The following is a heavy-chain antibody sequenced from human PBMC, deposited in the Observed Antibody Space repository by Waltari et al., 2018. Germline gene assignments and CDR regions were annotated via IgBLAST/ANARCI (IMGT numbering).Heavy chain of an antibody. D-gene: IGHD6-13*01. Sequence: EVQLVESGGGLVQPGGSLRLSCAASGFTFSSYWMSWVRQAPGKGLEWVANIKQDGSEKYYVDSVEGRFTISRDNAKSSLYLQMNSLRAEDTAVYYCTRIAAAGFDCWGQGTLVTVSS. V-gene: IGHV3-7*01. CDR3: TRIAAAGFDC. J-gene: IGHJ4*02. CDR2: IKQDGSEK. CDR1: GFTFSSYW.